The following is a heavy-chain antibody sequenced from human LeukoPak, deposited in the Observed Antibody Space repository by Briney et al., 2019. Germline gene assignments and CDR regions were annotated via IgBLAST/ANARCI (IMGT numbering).Heavy chain of an antibody. CDR2: ISSASTTL. V-gene: IGHV3-48*04. J-gene: IGHJ4*02. D-gene: IGHD3-22*01. CDR3: ARGCGLHLSPASSYHDSRYRYFDE. Sequence: GGSLRLSCAASGFTFSDYSMEWVRQAPGKGLEWISYISSASTTLYYAASVKGRFTTSRDNAKNSLYLQMNSLRAEDTAVYYCARGCGLHLSPASSYHDSRYRYFDEWGQGTLVTVSS. CDR1: GFTFSDYS.